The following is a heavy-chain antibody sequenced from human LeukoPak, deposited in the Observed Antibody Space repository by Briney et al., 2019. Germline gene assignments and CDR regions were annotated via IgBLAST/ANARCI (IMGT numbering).Heavy chain of an antibody. D-gene: IGHD6-19*01. Sequence: GGSLRLSCAASGFTFSSYAMSWVRQAPGKGLEWVSAISGSGGSTYYADSVKGRFTISGDNSKNTLYLQMNSLRAEDTAVYYCAKDLRQWLVGRDAFDIWGQGTMVTVSS. J-gene: IGHJ3*02. CDR2: ISGSGGST. CDR1: GFTFSSYA. V-gene: IGHV3-23*01. CDR3: AKDLRQWLVGRDAFDI.